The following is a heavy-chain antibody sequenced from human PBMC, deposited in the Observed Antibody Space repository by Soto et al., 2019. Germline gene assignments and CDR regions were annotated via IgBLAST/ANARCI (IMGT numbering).Heavy chain of an antibody. D-gene: IGHD3-3*01. J-gene: IGHJ3*02. CDR3: ASPYYYFWSGFHNDAFDT. CDR2: IYYSGST. V-gene: IGHV4-39*01. Sequence: QLQLQESGPGLVKPSETLSLTCTVSGGSISSSNYYWCWIRQPPGKGLEWLGRIYYSGSTYYNPFLKSPVTSSIHTSKNQFSLKLNSVTAADTAVYCCASPYYYFWSGFHNDAFDTLGQGTIVTVSS. CDR1: GGSISSSNYY.